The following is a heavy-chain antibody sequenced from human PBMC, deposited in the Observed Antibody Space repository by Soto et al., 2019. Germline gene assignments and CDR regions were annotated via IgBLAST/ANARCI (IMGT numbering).Heavy chain of an antibody. CDR2: ISAYNGNT. D-gene: IGHD3-9*01. V-gene: IGHV1-18*01. Sequence: GASVKVSCKASGYTFTSYGISWVRQAPGQGLEWMGWISAYNGNTNDAQKLQGRVTMTTDTSTSTAYMELRSLRSDDTAVYYCARVGPTYYDILTGYPYYFDYWGQGTLVTVSS. CDR1: GYTFTSYG. J-gene: IGHJ4*02. CDR3: ARVGPTYYDILTGYPYYFDY.